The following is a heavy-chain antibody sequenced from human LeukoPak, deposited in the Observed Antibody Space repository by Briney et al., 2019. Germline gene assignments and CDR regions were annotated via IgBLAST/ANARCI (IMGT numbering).Heavy chain of an antibody. V-gene: IGHV4-4*02. CDR2: IYHSGST. D-gene: IGHD5-18*01. CDR3: ARLNNADVDTAMVSPFYFDY. CDR1: GGSISSSNW. J-gene: IGHJ4*02. Sequence: PSETLSLTCAVSGGSISSSNWWSWVRQPPGKGLEWIGEIYHSGSTNYNPSLKSRVTISVDKSKNQFSLKLSSVTAADTAVYYCARLNNADVDTAMVSPFYFDYWGQGTLVTVSS.